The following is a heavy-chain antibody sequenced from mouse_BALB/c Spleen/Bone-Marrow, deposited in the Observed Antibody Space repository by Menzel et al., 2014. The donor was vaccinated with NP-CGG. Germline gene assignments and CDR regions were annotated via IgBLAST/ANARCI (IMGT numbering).Heavy chain of an antibody. D-gene: IGHD4-1*01. CDR2: ISSGSSTI. CDR3: TRGGNWEDFDY. CDR1: GFTFSGFG. V-gene: IGHV5-17*02. J-gene: IGHJ2*01. Sequence: EVQGVESGGGLVQPGGSRKLSCAASGFTFSGFGVHWVRQAPEKGLEWVAYISSGSSTIFYADTVKGRFTISRDNPKNTLFLQMTSLRSEDTAMYYCTRGGNWEDFDYWGQGTTLTVSS.